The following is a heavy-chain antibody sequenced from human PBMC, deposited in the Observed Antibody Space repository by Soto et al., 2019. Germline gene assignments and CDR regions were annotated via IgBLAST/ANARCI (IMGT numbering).Heavy chain of an antibody. D-gene: IGHD2-2*02. CDR2: INHSGST. CDR3: ARSVRNGVVVPAAIKDY. J-gene: IGHJ4*02. CDR1: GGSYSGYY. V-gene: IGHV4-34*01. Sequence: QVQLQQWGAGLLKPSETLSLTCAVYGGSYSGYYWSWIRQPPGKGLEWIGEINHSGSTNYNPSLKSRVIISVDTSKNQFSLKLSSVTAADTAVYYCARSVRNGVVVPAAIKDYWGQGTLVTVSS.